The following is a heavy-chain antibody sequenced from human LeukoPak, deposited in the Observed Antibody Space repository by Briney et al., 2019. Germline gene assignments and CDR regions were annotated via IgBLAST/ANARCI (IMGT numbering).Heavy chain of an antibody. V-gene: IGHV1-69*04. J-gene: IGHJ6*02. CDR1: GGTFSSYA. Sequence: SVKVSCKASGGTFSSYAISWVRQAPGQGLEWMGRIIPILGIANYAQKFQGRVTITADKSTSTAYMELSSLRSEDTAVYYCARDRLGGDYYDSSGYYVYGMDVWGQGTTVTVSS. CDR2: IIPILGIA. CDR3: ARDRLGGDYYDSSGYYVYGMDV. D-gene: IGHD3-22*01.